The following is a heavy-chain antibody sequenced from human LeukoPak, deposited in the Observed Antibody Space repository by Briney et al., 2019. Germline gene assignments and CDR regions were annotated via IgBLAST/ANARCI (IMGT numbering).Heavy chain of an antibody. D-gene: IGHD3-10*01. J-gene: IGHJ4*02. CDR3: ARGMNYYGSGSPNKFYYFDY. V-gene: IGHV4-34*01. CDR2: INHRGST. Sequence: PSETLSLTCAVYGGSFSGYYWSWIRHPPGKGLEWIGEINHRGSTNYNPSLKSRVTISVDTSKNQFSLKLSSVTAADTAVYYCARGMNYYGSGSPNKFYYFDYWGQGTLVTVSS. CDR1: GGSFSGYY.